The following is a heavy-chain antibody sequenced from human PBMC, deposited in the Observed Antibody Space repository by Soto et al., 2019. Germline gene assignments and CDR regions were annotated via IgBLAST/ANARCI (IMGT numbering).Heavy chain of an antibody. V-gene: IGHV4-4*02. CDR1: GGSISSSNW. J-gene: IGHJ2*01. D-gene: IGHD6-6*01. Sequence: PSETLSLTCAVSGGSISSSNWWSWVRQPPGKGLEWIGEIYHSGSTNYNPSLKSRVTISVDKSKNQFSLKLSSVTAADTAVYYCARDLEGWGLKEQLVKAYWYFDLWGRGTLVTVSS. CDR3: ARDLEGWGLKEQLVKAYWYFDL. CDR2: IYHSGST.